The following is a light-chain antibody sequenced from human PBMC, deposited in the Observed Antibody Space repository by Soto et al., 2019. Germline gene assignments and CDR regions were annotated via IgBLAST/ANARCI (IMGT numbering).Light chain of an antibody. J-gene: IGLJ1*01. CDR3: SSYTGGNPSSV. Sequence: QSVLTQPPSASGSPGQSVTISCTGTSSDVGGYDYVSWYQQHPGKAPKLMIYEVTIRPLGVSDRFSGSKSGNTASLTVSGLQAEVEADYYCSSYTGGNPSSVCGTGTKVAVL. CDR2: EVT. V-gene: IGLV2-8*01. CDR1: SSDVGGYDY.